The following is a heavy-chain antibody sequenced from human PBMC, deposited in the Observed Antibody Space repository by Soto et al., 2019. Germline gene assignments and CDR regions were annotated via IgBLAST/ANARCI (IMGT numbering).Heavy chain of an antibody. D-gene: IGHD2-2*01. Sequence: GGALRLSCAASGFTCSSYSMNWVRQAPRKGVEWGSTISSSSNYIYYADPVKGRFTISRDNAKNSLYLQMNSLRAEDTAVYYCARGGEYCSSTSCYLGYDYWGQGTLVTVSS. V-gene: IGHV3-21*01. CDR1: GFTCSSYS. J-gene: IGHJ4*02. CDR2: ISSSSNYI. CDR3: ARGGEYCSSTSCYLGYDY.